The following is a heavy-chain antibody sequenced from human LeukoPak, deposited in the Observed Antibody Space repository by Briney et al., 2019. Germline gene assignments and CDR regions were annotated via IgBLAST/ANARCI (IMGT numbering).Heavy chain of an antibody. J-gene: IGHJ4*02. CDR1: GGSISSYY. Sequence: PSETLSLTCTVSGGSISSYYWSWIRQPPGKGLEWIGYIYYSGSTNYNPSLKSRVTISVDTSKIQFSLKLSSVTAADTAVYYCARSDSGWYEYWGQGTLVTVSS. CDR3: ARSDSGWYEY. CDR2: IYYSGST. D-gene: IGHD6-19*01. V-gene: IGHV4-59*01.